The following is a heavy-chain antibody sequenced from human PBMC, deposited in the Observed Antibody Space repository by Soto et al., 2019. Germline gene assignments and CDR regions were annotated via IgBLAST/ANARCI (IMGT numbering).Heavy chain of an antibody. V-gene: IGHV1-8*01. D-gene: IGHD3-3*01. Sequence: ASVKVSCKASGYTFTSYDINWVRQATGQGLEWMGWMNPNSGNTGYAQKFQGRVTMTRNSSISTAYMELSSLRSEDTAVYYCARGGSITIFGGFDPWGQGTLVTVSS. J-gene: IGHJ5*02. CDR1: GYTFTSYD. CDR2: MNPNSGNT. CDR3: ARGGSITIFGGFDP.